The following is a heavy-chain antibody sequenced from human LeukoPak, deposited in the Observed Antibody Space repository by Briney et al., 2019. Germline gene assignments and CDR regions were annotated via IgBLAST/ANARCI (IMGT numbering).Heavy chain of an antibody. D-gene: IGHD4-11*01. V-gene: IGHV1-8*01. CDR3: ARASLVDYPTLDY. J-gene: IGHJ4*02. Sequence: SVKVSCRASGYNFTSYDINWVRQATGQEPEWMGWMNPNGGDTGSVQKFQGRVTMTWNTSIDTAYMELSSLTSEDTAVYYCARASLVDYPTLDYWGQGTLVTVSS. CDR2: MNPNGGDT. CDR1: GYNFTSYD.